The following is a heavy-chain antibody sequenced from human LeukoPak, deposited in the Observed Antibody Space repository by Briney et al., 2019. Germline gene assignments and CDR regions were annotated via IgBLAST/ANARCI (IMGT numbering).Heavy chain of an antibody. J-gene: IGHJ4*02. D-gene: IGHD5-18*01. Sequence: GGSLRLSCAASGFTFTNFGMIWGRPAPGEGLGWVSYINSNGGTIYLADSVKGRFTISRDNAKNSLYLQMNSLRDEDTAVYYCATRAAYKYGFEYWGQGTLVTVSS. CDR3: ATRAAYKYGFEY. CDR2: INSNGGTI. V-gene: IGHV3-48*02. CDR1: GFTFTNFG.